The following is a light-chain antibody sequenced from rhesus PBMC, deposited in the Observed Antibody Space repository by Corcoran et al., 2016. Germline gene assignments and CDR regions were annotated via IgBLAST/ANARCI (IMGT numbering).Light chain of an antibody. J-gene: IGLJ1*01. CDR3: GSYATSSTYI. V-gene: IGLV2-13*03. CDR1: SSDIGGYNR. CDR2: EVT. Sequence: QAAPTQSPSVSWSPGQSVTISCTGTSSDIGGYNRVSWYQQHPGKAPKLMIYEVTKRPSGVSDRFSASKSGNTASLTISGLQPEDEADYYCGSYATSSTYIFGAGTRLTVL.